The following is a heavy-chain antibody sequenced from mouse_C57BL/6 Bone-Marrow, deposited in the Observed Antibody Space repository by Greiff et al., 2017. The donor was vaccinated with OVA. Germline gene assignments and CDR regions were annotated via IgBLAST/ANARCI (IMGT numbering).Heavy chain of an antibody. CDR3: TTLWSYFDY. CDR2: IDPENGDT. J-gene: IGHJ2*01. CDR1: GFNIKDDY. Sequence: EVKVVESGAELVRPGASVKLSCTASGFNIKDDYMHWVKQRPEQGLEWIGWIDPENGDTEYASKFQGKATITADTSSNTAYLQLSSLTSEDTAVYYCTTLWSYFDYWGQGTTLTVSS. V-gene: IGHV14-4*01. D-gene: IGHD1-1*01.